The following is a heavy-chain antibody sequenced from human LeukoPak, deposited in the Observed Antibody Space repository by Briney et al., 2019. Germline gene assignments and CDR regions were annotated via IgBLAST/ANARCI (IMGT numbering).Heavy chain of an antibody. D-gene: IGHD3-10*01. J-gene: IGHJ4*02. CDR1: GFTLSSYW. CDR3: ARGTSYFMVRGVVDY. V-gene: IGHV3-7*01. Sequence: GGSLRLSCAASGFTLSSYWMSWVRQAPGKGLEWVANINQDGSTKYYVDSVEGRFTISRDNAKNSLYLQMNSLRAEDTAVYYCARGTSYFMVRGVVDYWGQGTLVTVSS. CDR2: INQDGSTK.